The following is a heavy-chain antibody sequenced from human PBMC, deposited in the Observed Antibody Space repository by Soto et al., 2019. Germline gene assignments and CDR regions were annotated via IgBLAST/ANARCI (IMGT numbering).Heavy chain of an antibody. CDR2: ISWNSVSI. CDR3: AKDSRERWVVGAGVDY. J-gene: IGHJ4*02. CDR1: GFTFDDYA. Sequence: EVQLVESGGGLVQPGRSLRLSCAASGFTFDDYAMHWVRQAPGKALEWVSGISWNSVSIAYADSVKGRFTISRDNAKNSLYLQMNSLRVEDTALYYCAKDSRERWVVGAGVDYWGQGTLVTVSS. D-gene: IGHD6-19*01. V-gene: IGHV3-9*01.